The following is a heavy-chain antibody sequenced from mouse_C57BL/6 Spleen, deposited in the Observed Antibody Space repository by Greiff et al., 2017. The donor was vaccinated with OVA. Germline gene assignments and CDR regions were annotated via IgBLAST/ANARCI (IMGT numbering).Heavy chain of an antibody. J-gene: IGHJ4*01. CDR1: GYTFTSYW. CDR2: IYPSDSAT. D-gene: IGHD2-2*01. V-gene: IGHV1-61*01. CDR3: ARWGYDPYAMDY. Sequence: QVQLQQPGAELVRPGSSVKLSCKASGYTFTSYWMDWVKQRPGQGLEWIGNIYPSDSATHYNQKFKDKATLTVDKSSSTAYMQLSSLTSEDSAVYYCARWGYDPYAMDYWGQGTSVTVSS.